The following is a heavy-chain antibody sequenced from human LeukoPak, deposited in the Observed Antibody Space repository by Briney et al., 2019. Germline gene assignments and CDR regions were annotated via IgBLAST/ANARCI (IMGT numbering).Heavy chain of an antibody. Sequence: ASVEVSCKASGYTFTSYGISWVRQAPGQGLEWMGIINPSGGSTSYAQKFQGRVTMTRDTSTSTVYMELSSLRSEDTAVYYCARDFVRYFDLHAFDIWGQGTMVTVSS. J-gene: IGHJ3*02. CDR1: GYTFTSYG. CDR2: INPSGGST. V-gene: IGHV1-46*01. D-gene: IGHD3-9*01. CDR3: ARDFVRYFDLHAFDI.